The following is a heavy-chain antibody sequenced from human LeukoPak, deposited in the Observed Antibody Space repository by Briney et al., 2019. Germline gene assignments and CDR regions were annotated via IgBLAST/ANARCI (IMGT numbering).Heavy chain of an antibody. D-gene: IGHD1-26*01. Sequence: ASVKVSCKASGYTFTGYYMHWVRQAPGQGLEWMGWINPNSGGTNYAQKFQGRVTMTRDTSISTAYMELSSLRSEDTAVYYCAREPPRAEGHRSSFWGQGTLVTVSS. J-gene: IGHJ1*01. CDR3: AREPPRAEGHRSSF. V-gene: IGHV1-2*02. CDR1: GYTFTGYY. CDR2: INPNSGGT.